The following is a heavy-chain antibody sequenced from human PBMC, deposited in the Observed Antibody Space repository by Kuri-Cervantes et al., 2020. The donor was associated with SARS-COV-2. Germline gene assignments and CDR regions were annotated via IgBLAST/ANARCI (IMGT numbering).Heavy chain of an antibody. V-gene: IGHV1-69*13. CDR1: GGTFSSYA. Sequence: SVKVSCKASGGTFSSYAISWVRQAPGQGLEWMGGISPIFGNPNYAQKFQGRVTITADESTSTAYMELSSLRSEDTAVYYCARDRGSSGWSWVYYYYGMDVWGQGTTVTVSS. CDR2: ISPIFGNP. J-gene: IGHJ6*02. CDR3: ARDRGSSGWSWVYYYYGMDV. D-gene: IGHD6-19*01.